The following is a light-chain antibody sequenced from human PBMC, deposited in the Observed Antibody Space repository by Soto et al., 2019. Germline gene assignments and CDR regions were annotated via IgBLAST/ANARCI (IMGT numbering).Light chain of an antibody. CDR2: VVS. V-gene: IGLV2-14*01. J-gene: IGLJ3*02. CDR1: SSDVGAYRY. CDR3: SSYTTTTAWV. Sequence: QSALTQPASVSGSPGQAITISCTGSSSDVGAYRYVSWFQQHPGRAPKLIIYVVSNRPSGVSDRFSGSKSGNTASLTISGLKAEDEADYHCSSYTTTTAWVFGVGTKLNVL.